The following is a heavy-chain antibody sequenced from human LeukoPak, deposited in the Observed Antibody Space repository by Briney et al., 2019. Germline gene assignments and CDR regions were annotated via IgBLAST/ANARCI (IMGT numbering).Heavy chain of an antibody. V-gene: IGHV3-21*01. J-gene: IGHJ1*01. CDR1: GFTFSSYA. CDR2: IISGGVNT. D-gene: IGHD5-24*01. CDR3: ARGWATIPD. Sequence: GGALRLSCAASGFTFSSYAMNWVRQAPGEGLEWVSSIISGGVNTYYATSVKGRFTISRDNAKNSWFLQMSSLREEDTTLYYCARGWATIPDWGQGTLVTVSS.